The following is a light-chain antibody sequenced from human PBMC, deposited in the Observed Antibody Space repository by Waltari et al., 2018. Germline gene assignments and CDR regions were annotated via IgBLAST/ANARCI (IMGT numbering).Light chain of an antibody. J-gene: IGLJ2*01. Sequence: SYELTQPPSVSVSPGQTARITCSGDAFPKKYAYWYQQKSGQAPVLVIYEDSKRPPGITERFAGSSSGTMATLTISGAQVEDEADYYCYSTDSSGNHRGVFGGGTKLTVL. CDR2: EDS. CDR3: YSTDSSGNHRGV. V-gene: IGLV3-10*01. CDR1: AFPKKY.